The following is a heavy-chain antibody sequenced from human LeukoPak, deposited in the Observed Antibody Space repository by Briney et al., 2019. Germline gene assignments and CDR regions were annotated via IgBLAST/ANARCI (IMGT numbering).Heavy chain of an antibody. CDR3: ATKYYDFWSGYYGLDY. J-gene: IGHJ4*02. CDR1: GFTFSSYS. Sequence: PGGSLRLSCAASGFTFSSYSMNWVRQAPGKGLEWVSSISSSSSYIYYADSVKGRFTISRDNAKNSLYLQMNSLRAGDTAVYYCATKYYDFWSGYYGLDYWGQGTLVTVSS. CDR2: ISSSSSYI. V-gene: IGHV3-21*01. D-gene: IGHD3-3*01.